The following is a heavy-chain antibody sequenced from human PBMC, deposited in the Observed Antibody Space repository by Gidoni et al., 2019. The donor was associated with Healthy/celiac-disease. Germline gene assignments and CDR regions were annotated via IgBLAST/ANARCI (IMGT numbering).Heavy chain of an antibody. Sequence: EVQLVESGGVVVQPGGSLRLSCAASGFTFADYTLHWVRQAPGKGLEWVSLISWDGGSTYYADSVKGRFTISRDNSKNSLYLQMNSLRTEDTALYYCAKEGGYYYDSSGYYYFDYWGQGTLVTVSS. CDR3: AKEGGYYYDSSGYYYFDY. V-gene: IGHV3-43*01. J-gene: IGHJ4*02. D-gene: IGHD3-22*01. CDR1: GFTFADYT. CDR2: ISWDGGST.